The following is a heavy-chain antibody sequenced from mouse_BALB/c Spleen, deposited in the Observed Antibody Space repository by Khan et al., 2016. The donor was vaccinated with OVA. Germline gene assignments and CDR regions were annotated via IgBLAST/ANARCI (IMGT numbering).Heavy chain of an antibody. Sequence: EVQLQESGPGLVKPSQSLSLTCSVTGYSITSGYFWNWIRQFPGNKLEWMGYIRYDGNSNYYPSLKNRISISRDTSKNQFFLKLNSVNPEDTATVYGARGGSSGPAWFTNWGQGTLVTVSA. V-gene: IGHV3-6*02. CDR2: IRYDGNS. CDR3: ARGGSSGPAWFTN. D-gene: IGHD3-1*01. J-gene: IGHJ3*01. CDR1: GYSITSGYF.